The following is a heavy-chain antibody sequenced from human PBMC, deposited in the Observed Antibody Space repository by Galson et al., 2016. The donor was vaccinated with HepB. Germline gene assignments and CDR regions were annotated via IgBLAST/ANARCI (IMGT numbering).Heavy chain of an antibody. CDR2: IHQDGNEK. Sequence: SLRLSCAASGFNFRNYGMHWVRQTPGKGLEWVANIHQDGNEKNYMDSVKGRFTISRDNAKNSVFLQMNDLRAGDTAIYYCARAYCGGDCPRDYWGPGTLVTVSP. CDR1: GFNFRNYG. J-gene: IGHJ4*02. V-gene: IGHV3-7*03. D-gene: IGHD2-21*02. CDR3: ARAYCGGDCPRDY.